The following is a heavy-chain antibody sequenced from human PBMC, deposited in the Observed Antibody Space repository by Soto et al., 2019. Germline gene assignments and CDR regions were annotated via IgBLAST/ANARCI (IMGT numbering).Heavy chain of an antibody. D-gene: IGHD6-13*01. CDR1: GYSFTSYW. CDR3: ASSSSWPPGYYFYGMDV. CDR2: IDPSDSYT. V-gene: IGHV5-10-1*01. J-gene: IGHJ6*02. Sequence: PGESLKISCKGSGYSFTSYWISWVRQMPGKGLEWMGRIDPSDSYTNYSPSFQGHVTISADKSISTAYLQWSSLKDSDTAMYYCASSSSWPPGYYFYGMDVWGQGTTVTVSS.